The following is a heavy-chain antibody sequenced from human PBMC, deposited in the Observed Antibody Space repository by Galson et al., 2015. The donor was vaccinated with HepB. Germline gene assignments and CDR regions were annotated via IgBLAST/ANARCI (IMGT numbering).Heavy chain of an antibody. Sequence: SVKVSCKASGYTFTSYDINWVRQATGQGLEWMGWMNPNSGNTGYAQKFQGRVTMTRNTSISTAYMELSSLRSEDTAVYYCARERALPYYYYGMDVWGQGTTVTVSS. CDR1: GYTFTSYD. J-gene: IGHJ6*02. D-gene: IGHD2-2*01. CDR3: ARERALPYYYYGMDV. V-gene: IGHV1-8*01. CDR2: MNPNSGNT.